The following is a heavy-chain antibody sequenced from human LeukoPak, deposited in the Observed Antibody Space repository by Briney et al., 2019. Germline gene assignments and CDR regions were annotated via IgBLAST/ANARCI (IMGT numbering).Heavy chain of an antibody. Sequence: GGSLRLSCAASGFTFSSYAMTWVRQAPGKGLEWVSVISDDGGSTYYADSVKGRFTISRDNSKNTLYLQMNSLRAEDTAVYYCAKDPYGETTYYFDYWDQGTLVTVSS. CDR3: AKDPYGETTYYFDY. CDR1: GFTFSSYA. D-gene: IGHD4/OR15-4a*01. CDR2: ISDDGGST. J-gene: IGHJ4*02. V-gene: IGHV3-23*01.